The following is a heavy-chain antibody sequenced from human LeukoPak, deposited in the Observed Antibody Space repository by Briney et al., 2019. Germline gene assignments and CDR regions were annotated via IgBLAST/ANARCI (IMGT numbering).Heavy chain of an antibody. J-gene: IGHJ4*02. CDR1: GFTFSSYG. CDR3: ARGGGAVEH. Sequence: GGSLRLSCAASGFTFSSYGMHWVRQAPGKGLEWVGYIRSKVYGGTTEYAASVKGRFTISRDDSKSITYLQLNSLRTEDTAVYFCARGGGAVEHWGQGALVTVTS. D-gene: IGHD3-16*01. CDR2: IRSKVYGGTT. V-gene: IGHV3-49*04.